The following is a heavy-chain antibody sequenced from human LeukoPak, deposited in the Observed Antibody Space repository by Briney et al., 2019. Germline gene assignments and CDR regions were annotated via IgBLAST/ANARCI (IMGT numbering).Heavy chain of an antibody. Sequence: GASVTVSCKASGYTFTSYGISWVRQAPGQGLEWMGWISAYNGNTNYAQKLQGRVTMTTDTSTSTAYMELRSLRSDDTAVYYCARELYYYDSSGYSNWFDPWGQGTLVTVSS. D-gene: IGHD3-22*01. CDR3: ARELYYYDSSGYSNWFDP. V-gene: IGHV1-18*01. CDR2: ISAYNGNT. CDR1: GYTFTSYG. J-gene: IGHJ5*02.